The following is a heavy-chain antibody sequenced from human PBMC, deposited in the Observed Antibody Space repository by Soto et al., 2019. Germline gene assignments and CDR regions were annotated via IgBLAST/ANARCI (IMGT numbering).Heavy chain of an antibody. CDR2: IIPIIGII. CDR1: GGTFSTYT. J-gene: IGHJ5*02. D-gene: IGHD3-22*01. V-gene: IGHV1-69*04. Sequence: ASVKVSCKASGGTFSTYTITWVRQAHGKGLEWMGRIIPIIGIINYAQKFQGRVTITADKFTGTAYMELTRLRSDDTAVYYCAGDPDSHYNDSHAYSYPWGQGALVTVSS. CDR3: AGDPDSHYNDSHAYSYP.